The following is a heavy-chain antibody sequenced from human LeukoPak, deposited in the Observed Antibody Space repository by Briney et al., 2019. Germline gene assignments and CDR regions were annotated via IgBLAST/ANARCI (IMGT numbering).Heavy chain of an antibody. D-gene: IGHD5-24*01. CDR1: GFTFRGYW. CDR2: IRPDGSSA. Sequence: GGSLRLSCVTSGFTFRGYWMSWFRQAPGKGLEWVANIRPDGSSAFYVDAMRGRFTISRDNAQNSLYLQINSLRAEDTAVYYCAREDDHNTNDCWGQGTLVTVSS. J-gene: IGHJ4*02. CDR3: AREDDHNTNDC. V-gene: IGHV3-7*01.